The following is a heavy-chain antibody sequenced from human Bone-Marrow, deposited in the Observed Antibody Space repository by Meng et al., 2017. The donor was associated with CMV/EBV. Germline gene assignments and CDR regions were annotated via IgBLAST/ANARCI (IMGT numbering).Heavy chain of an antibody. CDR2: STASGGST. D-gene: IGHD1-26*01. J-gene: IGHJ4*02. V-gene: IGHV3-NL1*01. CDR3: ARASMEWEPLGTDY. CDR1: GFTFSSYA. Sequence: GESLKISCAACGFTFSSYAMHWVRQAPGKGLEWVSASTASGGSTYYADSVKGRFTLSRDNSQNTLYLETNSLRAQDSAVYYCARASMEWEPLGTDYWGQGTLVTVSS.